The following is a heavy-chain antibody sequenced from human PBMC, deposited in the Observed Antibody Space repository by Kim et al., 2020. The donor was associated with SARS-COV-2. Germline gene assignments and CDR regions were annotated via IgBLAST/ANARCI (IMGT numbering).Heavy chain of an antibody. J-gene: IGHJ4*02. CDR1: GFTISSYA. CDR3: AKGGRNSCYSRLEY. D-gene: IGHD2-15*01. Sequence: GGSLRLSCAASGFTISSYALTWVRQAPGKVPEWVSTICDSDSKKHYVDSVKGRFTISRDNSKSTLWLEMNSLRADDTAVYYCAKGGRNSCYSRLEYCGPGALGTASS. V-gene: IGHV3-23*01. CDR2: ICDSDSKK.